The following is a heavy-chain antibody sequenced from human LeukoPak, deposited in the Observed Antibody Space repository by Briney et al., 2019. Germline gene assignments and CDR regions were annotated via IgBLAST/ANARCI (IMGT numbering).Heavy chain of an antibody. CDR1: GYTFTSYD. J-gene: IGHJ5*02. Sequence: ASVKVSCKASGYTFTSYDIQWVRQATGQGLEWMGWINTNTGNPTYAQGFTGRFVFSLDTSVSTAYLQISSLKAEDTAVYYCARVLLWFGELAGFDPWGQGTLVTVSS. CDR2: INTNTGNP. CDR3: ARVLLWFGELAGFDP. V-gene: IGHV7-4-1*02. D-gene: IGHD3-10*01.